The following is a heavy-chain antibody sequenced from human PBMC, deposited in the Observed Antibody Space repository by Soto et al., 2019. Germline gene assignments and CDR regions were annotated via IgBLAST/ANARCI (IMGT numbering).Heavy chain of an antibody. V-gene: IGHV3-33*06. CDR2: IWYDGSDK. CDR1: GFTFSSYG. CDR3: AKGGGTTLPLDS. J-gene: IGHJ4*02. Sequence: QVQLVESGGGVVQPGRSLRLSCAASGFTFSSYGMRWVRQAPGKGLEWVAVIWYDGSDKFYADSVKGRFTISRDNSKNTLYLQMHSLTAEDTAVYYCAKGGGTTLPLDSWGQGTLVTVSS. D-gene: IGHD1-7*01.